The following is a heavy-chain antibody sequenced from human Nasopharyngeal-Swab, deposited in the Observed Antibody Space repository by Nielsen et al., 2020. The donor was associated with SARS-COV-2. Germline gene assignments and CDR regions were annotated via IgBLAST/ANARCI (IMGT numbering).Heavy chain of an antibody. J-gene: IGHJ3*02. CDR1: GFTFSSYA. CDR2: ISYDGSNK. Sequence: GESLKISCAASGFTFSSYAMHWVRQAPGKGLEWVAVISYDGSNKYYADSVKGRFTISRDNSKNTLYLQMNSLRAEDTAVYYCARALLWFGESTLDDAFDIWGQGTMVTVSS. V-gene: IGHV3-30-3*01. D-gene: IGHD3-10*01. CDR3: ARALLWFGESTLDDAFDI.